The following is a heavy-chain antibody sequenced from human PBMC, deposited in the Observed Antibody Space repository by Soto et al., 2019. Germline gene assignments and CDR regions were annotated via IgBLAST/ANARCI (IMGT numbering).Heavy chain of an antibody. V-gene: IGHV5-51*01. CDR2: IYLGDSNT. D-gene: IGHD2-2*02. CDR3: ARQEYCSSTSCYTVDS. J-gene: IGHJ4*02. Sequence: GESLKISCKGSGYRFTSYWIGWVRQMPGKGLEWMGIIYLGDSNTRYSPSFQGQVTISADKSISTAYLQWSSLKASDTAIYYCARQEYCSSTSCYTVDSWGQGTLVTVSS. CDR1: GYRFTSYW.